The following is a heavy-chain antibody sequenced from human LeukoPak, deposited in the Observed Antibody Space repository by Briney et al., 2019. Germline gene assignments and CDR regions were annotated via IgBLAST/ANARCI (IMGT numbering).Heavy chain of an antibody. D-gene: IGHD2-15*01. CDR1: GGTFSSYA. J-gene: IGHJ4*02. CDR3: AILVGYCSGGSCLSPFDY. CDR2: IIPIFGTA. Sequence: GAPVKVSCKASGGTFSSYAISWVRQAPGQGLEWMGGIIPIFGTANYAQKFQGRVTITADESTSTAYMELSSLRSEDTAVYYCAILVGYCSGGSCLSPFDYWGQGTLVTVSS. V-gene: IGHV1-69*13.